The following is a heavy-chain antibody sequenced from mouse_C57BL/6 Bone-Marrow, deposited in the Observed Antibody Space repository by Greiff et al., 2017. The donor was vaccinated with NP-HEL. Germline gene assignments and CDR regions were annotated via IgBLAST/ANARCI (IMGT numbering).Heavy chain of an antibody. CDR1: GYTFTSYW. CDR3: ARGGDSNYVFDY. D-gene: IGHD2-5*01. J-gene: IGHJ2*01. Sequence: QVQLQQPGAELVRPGTSVKLSCKASGYTFTSYWMHWVKQRPGQGLEWIGVIDPSDSYTNYNQKFKGKATLTVDTSSSTAYMQLSSPTSEDSAVYYCARGGDSNYVFDYWGQGTTLTVSS. V-gene: IGHV1-59*01. CDR2: IDPSDSYT.